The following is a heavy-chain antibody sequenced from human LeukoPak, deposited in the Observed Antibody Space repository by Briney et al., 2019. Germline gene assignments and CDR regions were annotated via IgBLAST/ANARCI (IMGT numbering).Heavy chain of an antibody. CDR2: IHTSGNT. J-gene: IGHJ4*02. Sequence: PSETLSLTCTVSGGSISSYYWSWIRQPAGKGLEWIGRIHTSGNTDYNPSLKSRVTMSVDTSKNQFSLKVRSVTAADTAVYYCPREGSATARPFVSNDYWGQGTLVTVSS. CDR1: GGSISSYY. V-gene: IGHV4-4*07. D-gene: IGHD6-6*01. CDR3: PREGSATARPFVSNDY.